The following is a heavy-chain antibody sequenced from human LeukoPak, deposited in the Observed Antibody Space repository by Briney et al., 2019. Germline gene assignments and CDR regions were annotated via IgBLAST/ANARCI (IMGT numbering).Heavy chain of an antibody. CDR1: GFTFSNYW. Sequence: GGSLRLSCAASGFTFSNYWMGWVRQAPGKGLEWVSRINSDGSSTSYADSVKGRFTISRDNAKKTLYLQMNSLRAEDTAVYYCANGPNYYDSGGYRNYFDYWGQGTLVTVSS. V-gene: IGHV3-74*01. CDR3: ANGPNYYDSGGYRNYFDY. D-gene: IGHD3-22*01. CDR2: INSDGSST. J-gene: IGHJ4*02.